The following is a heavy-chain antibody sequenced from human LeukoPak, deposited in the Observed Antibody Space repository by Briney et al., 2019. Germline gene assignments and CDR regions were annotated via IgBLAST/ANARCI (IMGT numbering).Heavy chain of an antibody. CDR1: GFTFSSYD. CDR3: ARGYIYGLLDAFDI. D-gene: IGHD5-18*01. Sequence: PGGSLRLSCAASGFTFSSYDMNWVRQAPGKGLEWVSYIGTAGDTNYQGSVKGRFTISRENAKNSLYLQMNSLGAGDTAVYYCARGYIYGLLDAFDIWGQGTMVTVSS. CDR2: IGTAGDT. J-gene: IGHJ3*02. V-gene: IGHV3-13*01.